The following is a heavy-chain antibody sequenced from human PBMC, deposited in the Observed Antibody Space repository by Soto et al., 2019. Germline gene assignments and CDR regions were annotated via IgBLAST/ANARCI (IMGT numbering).Heavy chain of an antibody. CDR3: TRGAWGYAFDV. CDR1: GDSISSGGYY. D-gene: IGHD3-16*01. J-gene: IGHJ3*01. Sequence: QVQLQQSGPGLVKPSQTLSLTCTVSGDSISSGGYYWTWVRQRPGKGLEWIGYIRYSESTYYNPSPKSRVIVSIDPSKNQFSLRLSSVTAADTAVYFCTRGAWGYAFDVWGQGTMVTVSS. V-gene: IGHV4-31*03. CDR2: IRYSEST.